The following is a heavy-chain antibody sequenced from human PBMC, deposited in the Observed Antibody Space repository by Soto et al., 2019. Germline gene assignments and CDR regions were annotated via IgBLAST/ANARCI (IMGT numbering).Heavy chain of an antibody. D-gene: IGHD3-22*01. V-gene: IGHV3-7*01. CDR1: GFIIRGYW. J-gene: IGHJ4*02. CDR2: IKQDGSQK. Sequence: GGSLRLSCAASGFIIRGYWMSWVRQDPGKGLEWVATIKQDGSQKYYVDSVKGRFTISRDNAKNSLYLQMNSLRAEDTAVYYCVRVLYYCDTSGYPRPGDYCAQRTLVNVPS. CDR3: VRVLYYCDTSGYPRPGDY.